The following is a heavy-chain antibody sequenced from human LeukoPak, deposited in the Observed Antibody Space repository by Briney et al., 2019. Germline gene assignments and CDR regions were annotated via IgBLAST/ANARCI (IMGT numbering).Heavy chain of an antibody. Sequence: GASVKVSCKASGGTFSSYTISWVRQAPGQGLEWMGRIIPILGIANYAQKFQGRVTITADKSTSTAYMELSSLRSEDTAVYYCARDSSIAPRDSYNWFDPWGQGTLVTVSS. CDR3: ARDSSIAPRDSYNWFDP. CDR2: IIPILGIA. CDR1: GGTFSSYT. J-gene: IGHJ5*02. D-gene: IGHD6-6*01. V-gene: IGHV1-69*04.